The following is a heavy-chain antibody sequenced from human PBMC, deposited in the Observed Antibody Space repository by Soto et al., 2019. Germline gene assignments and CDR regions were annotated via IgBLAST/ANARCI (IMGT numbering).Heavy chain of an antibody. D-gene: IGHD3-3*01. CDR3: ERALRFLEWLFIDT. Sequence: GGSLRLSCAASGFTFSSYSMNWVRQAPGKGLEWVSSISSSSSYIYYADSVKGRFNISRDNAKNSLYLQMNSLRAEDTAVYYCERALRFLEWLFIDTWGQGTMVTVSS. J-gene: IGHJ4*02. CDR1: GFTFSSYS. CDR2: ISSSSSYI. V-gene: IGHV3-21*01.